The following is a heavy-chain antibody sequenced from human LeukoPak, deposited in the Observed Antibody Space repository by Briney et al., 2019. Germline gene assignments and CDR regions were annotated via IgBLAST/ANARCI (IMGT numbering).Heavy chain of an antibody. CDR1: GGSISSGGYS. CDR3: ARQGGDYVGLAFDI. J-gene: IGHJ3*02. V-gene: IGHV4-30-4*07. CDR2: IYYSGST. Sequence: PSETLSLTCAVSGGSISSGGYSWSWIRQPPGKGLEWIGYIYYSGSTYYNPSLKSRVTISVDTSKNQFSLRLSSVTAADTAVYYCARQGGDYVGLAFDIWGQGTMVTVSS. D-gene: IGHD4-17*01.